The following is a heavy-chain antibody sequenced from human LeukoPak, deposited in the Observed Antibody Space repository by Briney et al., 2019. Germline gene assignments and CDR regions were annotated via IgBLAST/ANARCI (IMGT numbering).Heavy chain of an antibody. CDR2: IYHSGST. J-gene: IGHJ5*02. V-gene: IGHV4-38-2*02. D-gene: IGHD1-26*01. CDR1: GYSISSGYY. Sequence: PSETLSLTCTVSGYSISSGYYWGWIRQPPGKGLEWIGSIYHSGSTYYNPSLKSRVIISVDTSKNQFSLKVSSVTAADTAVYYCARVVGSVNSIRFDPWGQGTLVTVSS. CDR3: ARVVGSVNSIRFDP.